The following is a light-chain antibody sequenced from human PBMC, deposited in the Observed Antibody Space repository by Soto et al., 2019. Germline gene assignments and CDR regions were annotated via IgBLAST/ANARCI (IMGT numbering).Light chain of an antibody. Sequence: EIVLRQSPGTLSLSPGERATLSCRASQSVTSNYLSWYQQKPGQAPRLLIYGASTRATDIPARFSGSGSGTDFTLTISSLQPEDFAVYYCQQDYNLPITFGQGTRLEIK. CDR3: QQDYNLPIT. V-gene: IGKV3D-7*01. J-gene: IGKJ5*01. CDR1: QSVTSNY. CDR2: GAS.